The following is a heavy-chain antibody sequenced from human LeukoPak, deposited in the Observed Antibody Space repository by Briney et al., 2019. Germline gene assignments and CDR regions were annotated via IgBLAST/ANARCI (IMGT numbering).Heavy chain of an antibody. D-gene: IGHD6-19*01. CDR2: ISGSGGST. J-gene: IGHJ4*02. CDR1: GFTFSSYA. V-gene: IGHV3-23*01. Sequence: GGSLRLSCAASGFTFSSYAMSWVRQAPGKGLEWVSAISGSGGSTYYADSVKGRFTISRDNSKNTLYLQMNSLRAEDTAVYHCANFGQWLVFDYWGQGTLVTVSS. CDR3: ANFGQWLVFDY.